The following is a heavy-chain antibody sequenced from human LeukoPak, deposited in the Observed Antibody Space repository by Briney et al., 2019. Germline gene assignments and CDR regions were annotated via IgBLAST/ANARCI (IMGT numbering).Heavy chain of an antibody. Sequence: RASQTLSLTCAVSGGSISSGDYSWSWTRQPPGKGLEWIGYIFQSGSTYYNPSLKSRVTISVDRSKNQFSLKLSSVTAADTAVYYCARHATTVTPGAYYFDYWGQGTLVTVSS. V-gene: IGHV4-30-2*02. CDR3: ARHATTVTPGAYYFDY. CDR1: GGSISSGDYS. D-gene: IGHD4-17*01. J-gene: IGHJ4*02. CDR2: IFQSGST.